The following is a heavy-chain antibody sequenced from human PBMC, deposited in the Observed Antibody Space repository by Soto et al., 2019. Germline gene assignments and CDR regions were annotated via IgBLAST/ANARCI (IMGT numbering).Heavy chain of an antibody. V-gene: IGHV1-18*01. CDR2: ISTYNGNT. J-gene: IGHJ6*03. CDR3: ARTTVTASYYYMDV. Sequence: QVQLVQSGAEVKQPGASVKVSCKASGYTFTNYGFTWVRQAPGQGLEWLGWISTYNGNTKYAQKVQGRLTMTTDTSTSTANMELTSLRSDDTALYCCARTTVTASYYYMDVWGKGSPVTVSS. CDR1: GYTFTNYG. D-gene: IGHD4-17*01.